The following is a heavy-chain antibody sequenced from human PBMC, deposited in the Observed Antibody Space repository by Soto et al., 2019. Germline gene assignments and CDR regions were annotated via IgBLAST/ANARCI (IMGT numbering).Heavy chain of an antibody. J-gene: IGHJ6*01. CDR2: INSDESSA. Sequence: GGSLLLSCAASGFPFSSCWMHWVRQAPGKGLVWVSRINSDESSANYADSVKRRFTISRDSAKNTVYLQMSSLSDDYTAMYLCARGVETMRKAVVGWGQGTTVTVSS. CDR1: GFPFSSCW. V-gene: IGHV3-74*01. D-gene: IGHD2-15*01. CDR3: ARGVETMRKAVVG.